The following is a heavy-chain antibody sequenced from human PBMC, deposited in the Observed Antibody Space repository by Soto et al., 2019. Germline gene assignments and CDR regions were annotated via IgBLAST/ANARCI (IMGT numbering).Heavy chain of an antibody. D-gene: IGHD6-13*01. CDR2: IHSDGSTT. J-gene: IGHJ6*02. CDR3: AKDRGTSSWYVYYYYGMDV. V-gene: IGHV3-74*01. Sequence: GGSLRLSCAASGFTFNYYWMHWVRQAPGQGLVWVSHIHSDGSTTTYADSVKGRFTISRDNAKNTLYLQMNSLRAEDTAVYYCAKDRGTSSWYVYYYYGMDVWGQGTTVTAP. CDR1: GFTFNYYW.